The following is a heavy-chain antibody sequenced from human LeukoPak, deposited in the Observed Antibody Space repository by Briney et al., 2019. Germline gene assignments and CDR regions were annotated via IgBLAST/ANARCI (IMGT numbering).Heavy chain of an antibody. CDR2: ISSSGSTI. CDR1: GFTFSDFY. D-gene: IGHD6-13*01. J-gene: IGHJ5*02. CDR3: ARIIAVAGTDWFDP. Sequence: GGSLRLPCAASGFTFSDFYMSWVRQAPGKGLEWVSYISSSGSTIYYADSVKGRFTISRDNAKNSLYLQMNSLRAEDTAVYYCARIIAVAGTDWFDPWGQGTLVTVSS. V-gene: IGHV3-11*01.